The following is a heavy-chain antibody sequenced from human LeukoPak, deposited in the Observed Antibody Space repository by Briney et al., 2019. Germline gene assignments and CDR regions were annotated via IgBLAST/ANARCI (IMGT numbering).Heavy chain of an antibody. CDR3: AGPKPDY. CDR1: GFTFSSWY. Sequence: PGGSLRLSCAASGFTFSSWYMYWVRQRPGKGLEWLGRITSDGTTSFYADAVKGRFTISRDNAKDTLYLQMNSLTDEDTAVYYCAGPKPDYWGQGTLVTVSS. V-gene: IGHV3-74*01. CDR2: ITSDGTTS. J-gene: IGHJ4*02.